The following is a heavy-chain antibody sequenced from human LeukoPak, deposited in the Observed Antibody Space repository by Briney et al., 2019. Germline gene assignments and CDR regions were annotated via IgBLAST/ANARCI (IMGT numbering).Heavy chain of an antibody. Sequence: GGSLRLSCAASGFASSSHWMTWVRQVPGRGPEWVANVNRDGSETYYLDSVKGRFTISRGNAKNSLYLQMNSLRAEDTAVYYCARRFYSSSSRWGQGTLVTVSS. CDR1: GFASSSHW. D-gene: IGHD6-6*01. CDR2: VNRDGSET. V-gene: IGHV3-7*01. CDR3: ARRFYSSSSR. J-gene: IGHJ4*02.